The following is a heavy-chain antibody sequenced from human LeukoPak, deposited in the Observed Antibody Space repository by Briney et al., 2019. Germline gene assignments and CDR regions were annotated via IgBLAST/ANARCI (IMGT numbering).Heavy chain of an antibody. CDR1: GFTFDDYT. CDR2: ISWDGGST. CDR3: AMGGYYDSSGYRL. Sequence: GGSLRLSCAASGFTFDDYTMHWVRQAPGKGLEWVSLISWDGGSTYYADSVKGRFTISRDNSKNSLYLQMNGLRTEDTALYYCAMGGYYDSSGYRLWGQGTLVTVSS. D-gene: IGHD3-22*01. J-gene: IGHJ4*02. V-gene: IGHV3-43*01.